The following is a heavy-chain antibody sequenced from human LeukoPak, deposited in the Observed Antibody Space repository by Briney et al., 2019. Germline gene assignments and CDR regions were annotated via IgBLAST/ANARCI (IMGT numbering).Heavy chain of an antibody. CDR3: ARRLTGYNSGYDY. V-gene: IGHV3-64*01. Sequence: GGSLRLSCAASGFTFNSYAMHWVRQAPGKGLEYVSAISSTGVSTYYANSVKGRFTISRDNSKNTLYLQMDSLRVEDMAVYYCARRLTGYNSGYDYWGQGTLVTASS. CDR1: GFTFNSYA. J-gene: IGHJ4*02. D-gene: IGHD6-19*01. CDR2: ISSTGVST.